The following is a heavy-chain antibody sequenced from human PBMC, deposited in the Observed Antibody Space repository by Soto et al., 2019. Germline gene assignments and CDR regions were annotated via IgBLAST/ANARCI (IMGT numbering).Heavy chain of an antibody. D-gene: IGHD6-19*01. CDR1: GGAISSGGYS. V-gene: IGHV4-30-2*01. Sequence: QLQLQESGSGLVKPSQTLSLTCAVSGGAISSGGYSWSWIRQPPGKGMGGIGYTYHSGSTYYNPSLKSRVPISVDRSKNQFSLKLSSVTAADTAVYYCARAAGLGAVAVDYWGQGTLVTVSS. CDR2: TYHSGST. CDR3: ARAAGLGAVAVDY. J-gene: IGHJ4*02.